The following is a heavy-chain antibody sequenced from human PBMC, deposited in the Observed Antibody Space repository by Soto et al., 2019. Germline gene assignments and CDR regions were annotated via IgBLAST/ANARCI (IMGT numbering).Heavy chain of an antibody. D-gene: IGHD6-19*01. V-gene: IGHV3-15*07. Sequence: GGSLSLSCAASGFTFSNAWMNWVRQAPGKGLEWVGRIKSKTDGGTTDYAAPVKGRFTISRDDSKNTLYLQMNSLKTEDTAVYYCTTVAGTFFDYYYYGMDVWGQGTTVTVSS. J-gene: IGHJ6*02. CDR3: TTVAGTFFDYYYYGMDV. CDR2: IKSKTDGGTT. CDR1: GFTFSNAW.